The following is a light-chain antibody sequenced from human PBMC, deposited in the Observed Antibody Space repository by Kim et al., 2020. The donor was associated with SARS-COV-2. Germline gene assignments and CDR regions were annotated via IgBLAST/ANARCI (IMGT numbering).Light chain of an antibody. CDR2: GAS. J-gene: IGKJ2*01. V-gene: IGKV3-20*01. Sequence: LGQRATLSCRASQSVSSGNLAWYQQRPGQAPRLLMYGASSRAAGVPDRFSGGGSGTDFTLTITRLEPEDFAVYYCQQYAGSPYTFGQGTKLEI. CDR1: QSVSSGN. CDR3: QQYAGSPYT.